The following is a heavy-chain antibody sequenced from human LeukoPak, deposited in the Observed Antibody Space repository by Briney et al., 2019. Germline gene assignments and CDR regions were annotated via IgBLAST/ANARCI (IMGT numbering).Heavy chain of an antibody. V-gene: IGHV3-30*18. J-gene: IGHJ4*02. D-gene: IGHD4-17*01. CDR2: ISYDGSNK. Sequence: PGGSLRLSCAASGFTFSSYGMHWVRQAPGKGLEWVAVISYDGSNKYYADSVKGRFTISRDNSKNTLYLQMNSLRAEDTAVYYCAKVGGYSPDYGDYVYWGQGTLVTVSS. CDR3: AKVGGYSPDYGDYVY. CDR1: GFTFSSYG.